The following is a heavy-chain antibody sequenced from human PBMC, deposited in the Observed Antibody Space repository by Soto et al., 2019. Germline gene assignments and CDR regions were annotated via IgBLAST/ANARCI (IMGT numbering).Heavy chain of an antibody. Sequence: EVQLSESGGDLIQPGGSLRLSCAASGFTFANYAMGWVRQAPGTGLMWVWAISGPPSDTFYAASVRGRFTISRDNSKDTLYLQLSGRGAEDWAVYCCASDTPGSGCSFDYWGRGALVTVSS. V-gene: IGHV3-23*01. CDR1: GFTFANYA. D-gene: IGHD1-26*01. CDR3: ASDTPGSGCSFDY. CDR2: ISGPPSDT. J-gene: IGHJ4*02.